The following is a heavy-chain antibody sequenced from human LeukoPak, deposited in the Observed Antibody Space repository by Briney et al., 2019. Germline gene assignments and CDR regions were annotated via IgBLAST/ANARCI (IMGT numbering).Heavy chain of an antibody. CDR1: GYTFSNYA. D-gene: IGHD5-18*01. Sequence: GASVKVSCKSSGYTFSNYAINWVRQAPGQGLEWMGWINSNTGDPTYAQGFTGRFVFSLDTSARTAYLHISSLKAEDSAMYYCAREGGATAMVTPFDYWGQGTLVTVSS. CDR3: AREGGATAMVTPFDY. V-gene: IGHV7-4-1*02. J-gene: IGHJ4*02. CDR2: INSNTGDP.